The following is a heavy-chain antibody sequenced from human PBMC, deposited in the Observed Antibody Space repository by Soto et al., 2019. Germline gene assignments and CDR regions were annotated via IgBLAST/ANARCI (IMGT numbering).Heavy chain of an antibody. V-gene: IGHV1-2*04. D-gene: IGHD6-6*01. CDR1: GYTFTGYY. CDR2: INPNSGGT. CDR3: ARGNSSKPYYYYGMDV. J-gene: IGHJ6*02. Sequence: ASVKVSCKASGYTFTGYYMHWVRQAPGQGPEWMGWINPNSGGTNYAQKFQGWVTMTRDTSISTAYMELSRLRSDDTAVYYCARGNSSKPYYYYGMDVWGQGTTVTVSS.